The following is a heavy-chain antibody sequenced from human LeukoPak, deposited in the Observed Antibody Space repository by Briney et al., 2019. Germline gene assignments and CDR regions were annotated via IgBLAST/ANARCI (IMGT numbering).Heavy chain of an antibody. CDR2: IYYSGST. Sequence: KPSETLSLTCTVSGGSISSYYWSWIRQPPGKGLEWIGYIYYSGSTNYNPSLKSRVTISVDTSKNQFSLKLSSVTAADTAVYYCARGPDGSGSYFSYYYYGMDVWGQGTTVTVSS. J-gene: IGHJ6*02. CDR1: GGSISSYY. V-gene: IGHV4-59*12. CDR3: ARGPDGSGSYFSYYYYGMDV. D-gene: IGHD3-10*01.